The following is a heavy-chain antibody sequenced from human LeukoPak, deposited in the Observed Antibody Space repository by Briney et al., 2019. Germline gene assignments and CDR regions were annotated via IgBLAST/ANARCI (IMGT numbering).Heavy chain of an antibody. D-gene: IGHD3-16*01. V-gene: IGHV3-23*01. CDR3: GKEGGA. J-gene: IGHJ5*02. CDR2: IGGRGGST. CDR1: GFRFSDFT. Sequence: GGSLRLSCAASGFRFSDFTMTWVRQAPGKGPEWVSAIGGRGGSTYYADSLGGRLTISRDNSKDMVYLQMNSLKVEDTATYYCGKEGGAWGQGTKVTVSS.